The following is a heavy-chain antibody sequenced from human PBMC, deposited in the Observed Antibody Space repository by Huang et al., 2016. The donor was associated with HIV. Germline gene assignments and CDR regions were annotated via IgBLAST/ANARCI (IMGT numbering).Heavy chain of an antibody. V-gene: IGHV1-18*01. D-gene: IGHD3-22*01. Sequence: QIQLMQSGPELKQPGASVKVSCKASGYTFTSYGITWVRQAPGQRPEGMGWIRASSGDTEYAQKFQGRVTLTTDTSTNIAYMELRSLRSDDTAKYYCARDPKYHRIGYYRQRRGIDIWGQGTMVIVSS. CDR3: ARDPKYHRIGYYRQRRGIDI. CDR1: GYTFTSYG. CDR2: IRASSGDT. J-gene: IGHJ3*02.